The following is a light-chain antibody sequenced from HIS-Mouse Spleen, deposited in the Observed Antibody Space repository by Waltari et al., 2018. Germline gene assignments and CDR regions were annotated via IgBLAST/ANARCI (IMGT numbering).Light chain of an antibody. CDR1: SSDVGGYTY. CDR3: SSYTSSSTEV. J-gene: IGLJ2*01. Sequence: QSALTQPASVSGSPGQSITISCTGTSSDVGGYTYVSLYQQHPGKAPKLMIYDVSNRPSGVSNRFSGSKSGNTASLTISGLQAEDEADYYCSSYTSSSTEVFGGGTKLTVL. CDR2: DVS. V-gene: IGLV2-14*03.